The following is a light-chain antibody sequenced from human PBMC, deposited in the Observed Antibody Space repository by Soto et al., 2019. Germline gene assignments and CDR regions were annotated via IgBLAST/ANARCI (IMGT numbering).Light chain of an antibody. J-gene: IGLJ1*01. CDR1: SSNIGAGYE. CDR2: ENN. V-gene: IGLV1-40*01. CDR3: QSYDSSLSGYV. Sequence: QAVVTQPPSVSEAPGQRVTISCTGSSSNIGAGYEAHWYQQVPGTAPKPLIYENNNRPSGVPDRFSGSQSGTSASLANTGLQAEDEAEYCCQSYDSSLSGYVFGTGTKLTVL.